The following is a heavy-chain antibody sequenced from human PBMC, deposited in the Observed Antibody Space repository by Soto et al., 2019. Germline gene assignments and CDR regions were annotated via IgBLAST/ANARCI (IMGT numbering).Heavy chain of an antibody. CDR1: GGSISRSTYY. Sequence: PSETLSLTCTVSGGSISRSTYYWGWIRQPPWKGLEWIGSLYYSGSTFYNPSLKSRVTISVDTSKNQFSLKVNSVTAADTAVYYCARLYYDSSGYYYLGYFDYWGQGXLVTVSS. V-gene: IGHV4-39*01. CDR3: ARLYYDSSGYYYLGYFDY. J-gene: IGHJ4*02. D-gene: IGHD3-22*01. CDR2: LYYSGST.